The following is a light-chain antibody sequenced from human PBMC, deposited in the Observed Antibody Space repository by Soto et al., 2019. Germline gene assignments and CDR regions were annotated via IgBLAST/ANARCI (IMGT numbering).Light chain of an antibody. J-gene: IGKJ1*01. Sequence: DIQMTQSPSSLSAAVGDRLTITCRASQGISNHLAWYQQKPGKAPNLLIYAASTLQSGVPSRFSGSGSGTGFTLSISSLQPEDVATYYCQKYDAGPATFGQGTKVEIK. CDR2: AAS. V-gene: IGKV1-27*01. CDR1: QGISNH. CDR3: QKYDAGPAT.